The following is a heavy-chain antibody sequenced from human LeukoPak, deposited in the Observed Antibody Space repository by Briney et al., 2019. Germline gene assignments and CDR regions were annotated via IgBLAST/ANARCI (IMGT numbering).Heavy chain of an antibody. CDR1: GGSFSGYY. V-gene: IGHV4-34*01. CDR2: INHSGST. Sequence: SETLSLTCAVYGGSFSGYYWGWIRQPPGKGLEWIGEINHSGSTNYNPSLKSRVTISVDTSKNQFSLKLSSVTAADTAVYYCARGGIRITIFGVATRGFDYWGQGTLVTVSS. J-gene: IGHJ4*02. D-gene: IGHD3-3*01. CDR3: ARGGIRITIFGVATRGFDY.